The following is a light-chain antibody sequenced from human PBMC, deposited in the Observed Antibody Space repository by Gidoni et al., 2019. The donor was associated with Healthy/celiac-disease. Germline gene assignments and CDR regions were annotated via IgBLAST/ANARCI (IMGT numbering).Light chain of an antibody. CDR2: QDS. J-gene: IGLJ2*01. V-gene: IGLV3-1*01. CDR1: KLGDKY. Sequence: SYELTQPPSVSVSPGQTASITCSGDKLGDKYACWYQQKPGQSPGLVIYQDSKRPSGIPERFSGSNSGNTATLTISGTQAMDEADYYCQAWDSSGRVFGGGTKLTVL. CDR3: QAWDSSGRV.